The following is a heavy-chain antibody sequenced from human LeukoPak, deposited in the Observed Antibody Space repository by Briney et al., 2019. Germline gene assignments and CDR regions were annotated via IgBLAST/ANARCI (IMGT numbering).Heavy chain of an antibody. D-gene: IGHD3-16*02. Sequence: PGGSLRLSCAASGFTLSSYRMNWVRQSPGKGLEWIGEIHHSGVTKYNPSLKTRVTMSVDMSKNQVSVSLASVTAADTALYYCAGSEVRDYNWDSYRCLDYWGQGSLVTVSS. V-gene: IGHV4-34*08. J-gene: IGHJ4*02. CDR2: IHHSGVT. CDR3: AGSEVRDYNWDSYRCLDY. CDR1: GFTLSSYR.